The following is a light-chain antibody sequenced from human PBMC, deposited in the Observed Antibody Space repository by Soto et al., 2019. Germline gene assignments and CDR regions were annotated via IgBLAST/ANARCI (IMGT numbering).Light chain of an antibody. V-gene: IGKV1-39*01. CDR3: QQTYRTPRLT. Sequence: DIQMTQSPSSLSASVGDRITITCRASQSISSHLNWYQQKPGKAPKLLIYAASSLQSGVPSRFSGSESGTDFTLTISSLQAEDVATYYCQQTYRTPRLTFGGGTKVEIK. CDR2: AAS. J-gene: IGKJ4*01. CDR1: QSISSH.